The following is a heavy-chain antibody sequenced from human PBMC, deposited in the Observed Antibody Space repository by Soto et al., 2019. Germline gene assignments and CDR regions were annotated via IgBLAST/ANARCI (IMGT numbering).Heavy chain of an antibody. V-gene: IGHV3-30-3*01. Sequence: QVQLVESGGGVVQPGRSLRLSCAASGFTFSSYAMHWVRQAPGKGLEGVAVISYDGSNKYYADSVKGRFTISRDNSKNTLYLQMNSLRAEDTAVYYCARDKAVAGDAFDYWGQGTLVTVSS. CDR2: ISYDGSNK. CDR3: ARDKAVAGDAFDY. CDR1: GFTFSSYA. D-gene: IGHD6-19*01. J-gene: IGHJ4*02.